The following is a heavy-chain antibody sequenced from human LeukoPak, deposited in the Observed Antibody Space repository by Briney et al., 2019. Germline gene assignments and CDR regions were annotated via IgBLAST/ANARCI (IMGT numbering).Heavy chain of an antibody. CDR2: ISSSSSYI. Sequence: TGGSLRLSCAASGFTFSSYSMNWVRQAPGKGLEWVSSISSSSSYIYYADPVKGRFTISRDNSKNTLYLQINSQRVEDTAVYFCARDRLLYLAYWGQGTPVTVSS. CDR3: ARDRLLYLAY. J-gene: IGHJ4*02. CDR1: GFTFSSYS. V-gene: IGHV3-21*04. D-gene: IGHD2-21*02.